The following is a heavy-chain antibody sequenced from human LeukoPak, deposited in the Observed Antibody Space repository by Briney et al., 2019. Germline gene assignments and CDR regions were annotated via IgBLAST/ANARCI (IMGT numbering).Heavy chain of an antibody. V-gene: IGHV4-61*02. CDR1: GGSITYGSYY. CDR2: THKSGST. Sequence: SETLSLTCTVSGGSITYGSYYWSWIRQAAGKGLEWLGRTHKSGSTHYNPSLKGRVTLSLDMSKNQFSLQLSSVTAADTAVYYCARASWNYLEWWGQGSLVTVSS. J-gene: IGHJ4*02. D-gene: IGHD1-1*01. CDR3: ARASWNYLEW.